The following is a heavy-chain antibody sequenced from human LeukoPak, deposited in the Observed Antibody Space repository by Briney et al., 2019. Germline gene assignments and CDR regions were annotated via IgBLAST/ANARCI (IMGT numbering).Heavy chain of an antibody. CDR2: IIPIFGTA. D-gene: IGHD3-10*01. CDR1: GGTFSSYA. V-gene: IGHV1-69*13. J-gene: IGHJ6*02. Sequence: SVKVSCKASGGTFSSYAISWVRQAPGQGLEWMGGIIPIFGTANYAQKFQGRVTITADESTSTAYMELSSLRSEDTAVYYCARGPGRFGELLGNVMDVWGQGTTVTVSS. CDR3: ARGPGRFGELLGNVMDV.